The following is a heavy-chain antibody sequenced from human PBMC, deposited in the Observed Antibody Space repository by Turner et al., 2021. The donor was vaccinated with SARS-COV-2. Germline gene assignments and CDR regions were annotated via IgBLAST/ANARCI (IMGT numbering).Heavy chain of an antibody. CDR1: RGSFSGYY. Sequence: QGQLQQWGAGLFKPAETLSLTCAVYRGSFSGYYWSWIRQPPGKGLEWIGEMKHSESNNYNPSLKSRVTISVDTTKHQFSLKLSSVTAADTAVYYCARGGGYSYGALDYWGQGTLVTVSS. CDR2: MKHSESN. J-gene: IGHJ4*02. CDR3: ARGGGYSYGALDY. D-gene: IGHD5-18*01. V-gene: IGHV4-34*01.